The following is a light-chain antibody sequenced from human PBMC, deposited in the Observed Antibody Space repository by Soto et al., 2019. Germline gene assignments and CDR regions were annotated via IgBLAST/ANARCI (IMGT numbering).Light chain of an antibody. Sequence: EIVMTQSPATLSVPPGDRATLSCRASESVRSNLAWYQQKPGQAPRLLIHGASRRAADIPARFSGSGSGTQFTLTISTVQSEDFAVYYCQQYYDWPTITFGQGTRLE. CDR3: QQYYDWPTIT. CDR2: GAS. CDR1: ESVRSN. V-gene: IGKV3-15*01. J-gene: IGKJ5*01.